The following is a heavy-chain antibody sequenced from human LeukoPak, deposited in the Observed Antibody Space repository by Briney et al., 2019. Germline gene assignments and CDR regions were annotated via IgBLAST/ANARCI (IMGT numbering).Heavy chain of an antibody. Sequence: ASVKVSCKASGGTFSSYTISWVRQAPGQGLEWMGRIIPILGIANYAQEFQGRVTIIADKSTSTAYMELSSLRSEDTAVYYCASGDSSGPIPYYYYGMDVWGQGTTVTVSS. CDR3: ASGDSSGPIPYYYYGMDV. J-gene: IGHJ6*02. CDR2: IIPILGIA. V-gene: IGHV1-69*02. D-gene: IGHD3-22*01. CDR1: GGTFSSYT.